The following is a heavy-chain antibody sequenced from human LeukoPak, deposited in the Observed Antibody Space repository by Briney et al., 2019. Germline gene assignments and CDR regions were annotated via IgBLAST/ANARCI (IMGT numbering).Heavy chain of an antibody. D-gene: IGHD2-8*02. Sequence: GGSLRLSCAASGFTFSSYGMHWVRQALGKGLEWVAVISYDGSNKYYADSVKGRFTISRDNSKNTLYVQMNNLRAEDTAVYYCVGTVTGIRRFDLWGRGTLVTVSS. CDR2: ISYDGSNK. CDR1: GFTFSSYG. V-gene: IGHV3-30*03. J-gene: IGHJ2*01. CDR3: VGTVTGIRRFDL.